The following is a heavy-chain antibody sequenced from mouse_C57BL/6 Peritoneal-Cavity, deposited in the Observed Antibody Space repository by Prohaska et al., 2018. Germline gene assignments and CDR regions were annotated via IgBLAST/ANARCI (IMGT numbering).Heavy chain of an antibody. Sequence: EVQLVESGGGLVKPGGSLKLSCAASGFTFSDYGMHWVRQAPEKGLEWVAYISSMSSNIYYAGTVKGRFTISRGKAKNTLCLQMTSLRSEDTAMYYCATPYYGSSSYWYFDVWGTGTTVTVSS. D-gene: IGHD1-1*01. V-gene: IGHV5-17*01. CDR3: ATPYYGSSSYWYFDV. CDR2: ISSMSSNI. J-gene: IGHJ1*03. CDR1: GFTFSDYG.